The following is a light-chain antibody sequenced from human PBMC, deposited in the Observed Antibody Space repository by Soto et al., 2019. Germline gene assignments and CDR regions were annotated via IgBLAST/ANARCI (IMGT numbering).Light chain of an antibody. V-gene: IGKV1-5*01. CDR3: HSRA. CDR1: QSISNW. CDR2: HAS. J-gene: IGKJ5*01. Sequence: DIEMSQSPSSLSASVGDRVTITCRASQSISNWLAWYHQKPGTAPKLLIYHASTLESGVPSRFSGSGSGTEFTLTISGLQPDDFATYFCHSRAFGQGTRLEIK.